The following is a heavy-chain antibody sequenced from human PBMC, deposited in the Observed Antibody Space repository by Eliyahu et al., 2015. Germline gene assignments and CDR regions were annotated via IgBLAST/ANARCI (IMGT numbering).Heavy chain of an antibody. CDR1: GGSMSPYY. CDR3: ARGLKVPSX. D-gene: IGHD2-2*01. V-gene: IGHV4-59*01. J-gene: IGHJ4*02. Sequence: QVQLQESGPGLVRPSETVSLTCTVXGGSMSPYYWTWIRQPPGKGMEWIGYMYYNENPNSNPSLKSRVTISVDTSKNKFSLKLSSVTAADTAVYYCARGLKVPSXWGQGTLVTVSS. CDR2: MYYNENP.